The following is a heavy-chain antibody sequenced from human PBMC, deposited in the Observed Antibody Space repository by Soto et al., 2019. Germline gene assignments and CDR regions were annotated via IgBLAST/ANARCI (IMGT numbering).Heavy chain of an antibody. CDR3: GPRADSSGTGAH. CDR1: GFTFSMYW. CDR2: ISDDGTTT. J-gene: IGHJ4*02. Sequence: PGGSLRLSCVVSGFTFSMYWMHWVRQVPGQSPFWVSRISDDGTTTNYADSVRGRFTISRDNSKNTLYLQMNNLKPDDTAICTRGPRADSSGTGAHWGQGTPVTVS. D-gene: IGHD1-26*01. V-gene: IGHV3-74*01.